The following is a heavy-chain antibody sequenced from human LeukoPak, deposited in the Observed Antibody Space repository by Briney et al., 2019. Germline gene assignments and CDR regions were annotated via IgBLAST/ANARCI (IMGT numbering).Heavy chain of an antibody. CDR3: APSLFYSDFWGAPPSDYFDY. Sequence: SGPTLVKPTQTLTLTCTFSGFSLSTSGVGVGWIRQPPGEALEWLALIYWDDDKRYSPSLKSRLTITKDTSKNQVVLTMTNMAPGNKAKFSLAPSLFYSDFWGAPPSDYFDYWGQGTLVTVSS. V-gene: IGHV2-5*02. D-gene: IGHD3-3*01. J-gene: IGHJ4*02. CDR2: IYWDDDK. CDR1: GFSLSTSGVG.